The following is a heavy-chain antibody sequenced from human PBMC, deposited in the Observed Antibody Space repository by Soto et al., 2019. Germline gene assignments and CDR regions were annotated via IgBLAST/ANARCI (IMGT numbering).Heavy chain of an antibody. CDR1: GFTFRSYA. J-gene: IGHJ4*02. V-gene: IGHV3-23*01. CDR3: ARDRYNSGWYFSDF. CDR2: ISGSGGST. Sequence: PGRSLRLSCAASGFTFRSYAMSWVRQTPGKGLEWVSAISGSGGSTYYADSVKGRFTISRDNSKNTLYLQMNSLRAEDTAVYYCARDRYNSGWYFSDFWGQGTLVTVSS. D-gene: IGHD6-19*01.